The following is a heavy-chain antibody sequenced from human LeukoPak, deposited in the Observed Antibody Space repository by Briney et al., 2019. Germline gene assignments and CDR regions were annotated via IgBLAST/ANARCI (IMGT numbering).Heavy chain of an antibody. CDR2: ISGSGGNT. V-gene: IGHV3-23*01. Sequence: GGSLRLSCAASGFTFSSYAMSWVRLAPGKGLEWVSAISGSGGNTYYADSVKGRFTISRDNSKNTLYLHMNSLRAEDTAVYYCAKDHGSSPDYFDYWGQGTLVTVSS. CDR1: GFTFSSYA. CDR3: AKDHGSSPDYFDY. J-gene: IGHJ4*02. D-gene: IGHD6-6*01.